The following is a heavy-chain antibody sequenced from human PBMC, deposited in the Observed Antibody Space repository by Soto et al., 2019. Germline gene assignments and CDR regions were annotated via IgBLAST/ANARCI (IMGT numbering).Heavy chain of an antibody. J-gene: IGHJ6*02. CDR3: ARDLKGYCSGGSCYYYNGMDV. CDR1: GYTFTGYY. Sequence: ASVKVSCKASGYTFTGYYMHWVRQAPGQGLEWMGWINPNSGGTNYAQKFQGWVTMTRDTSISTAYMELSRLRSDDTVVYYCARDLKGYCSGGSCYYYNGMDVWGQGTTVTVSS. D-gene: IGHD2-15*01. CDR2: INPNSGGT. V-gene: IGHV1-2*04.